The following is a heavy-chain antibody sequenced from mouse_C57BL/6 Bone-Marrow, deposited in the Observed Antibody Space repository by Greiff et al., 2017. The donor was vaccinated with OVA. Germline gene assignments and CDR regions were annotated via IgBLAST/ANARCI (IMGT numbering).Heavy chain of an antibody. CDR2: IYPGNSDP. V-gene: IGHV1-5*01. CDR1: GYTFTSYW. CDR3: TRFLFITTVVYFDY. Sequence: EVQVVESGTVLARPGASVKMSCKTSGYTFTSYWMHWVKQRPGQGLEWIGAIYPGNSDPSYNQKFKSKAKLTAVTSASTAYMELSSLTNEDSAVYYCTRFLFITTVVYFDYWGQGTTLTVSS. J-gene: IGHJ2*01. D-gene: IGHD1-1*01.